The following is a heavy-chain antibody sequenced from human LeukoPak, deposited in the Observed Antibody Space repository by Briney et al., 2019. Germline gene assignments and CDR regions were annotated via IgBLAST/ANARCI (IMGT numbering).Heavy chain of an antibody. Sequence: SETLSLTCTVSGGSMSPYHWGWIRQPPGKGLEWTGYIYYSGSTNYNPSLKSRVTISVDTSKNQFSLKLSSVTAADTAIYYCARAVSGRFDYWGPGTLATVSS. D-gene: IGHD5/OR15-5a*01. CDR3: ARAVSGRFDY. V-gene: IGHV4-59*08. J-gene: IGHJ4*02. CDR1: GGSMSPYH. CDR2: IYYSGST.